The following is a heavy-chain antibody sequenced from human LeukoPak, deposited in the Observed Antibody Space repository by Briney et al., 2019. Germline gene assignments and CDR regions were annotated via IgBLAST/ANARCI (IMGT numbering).Heavy chain of an antibody. CDR3: ARGGRNSEHYFDY. Sequence: SETLSLTCAVYGGSFSGSYWSWIRQPPGKGLEWIGEINHSGSTNYNPSLKSRVTISVDTSKNQFSLKLSSVTAADTAVYYCARGGRNSEHYFDYWGQGTLVTVSS. CDR1: GGSFSGSY. J-gene: IGHJ4*02. CDR2: INHSGST. V-gene: IGHV4-34*01. D-gene: IGHD4-23*01.